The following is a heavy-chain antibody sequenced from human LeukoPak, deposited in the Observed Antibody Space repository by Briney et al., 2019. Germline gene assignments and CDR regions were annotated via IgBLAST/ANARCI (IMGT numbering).Heavy chain of an antibody. CDR3: ARELMLGGVIWFDP. CDR2: ISSSSSYI. D-gene: IGHD3-16*01. J-gene: IGHJ5*02. V-gene: IGHV3-21*01. CDR1: GFTFSSYS. Sequence: PGGSLRLSCAASGFTFSSYSMNWVRQAPGKGLEWVSSISSSSSYIYYADSVKGRFTISRDNAKNSLYLQMNSLRAEDTAVHYCARELMLGGVIWFDPWGQGTLVTVSS.